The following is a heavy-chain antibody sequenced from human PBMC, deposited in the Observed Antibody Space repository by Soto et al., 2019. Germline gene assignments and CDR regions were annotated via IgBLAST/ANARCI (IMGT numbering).Heavy chain of an antibody. J-gene: IGHJ3*02. V-gene: IGHV4-30-2*01. CDR3: ARLNRLRNDAFDI. CDR1: GGSISSDYYS. D-gene: IGHD3-16*01. CDR2: IYHGGST. Sequence: QVQLQESGSGLVKPSETLSLTCAVSGGSISSDYYSWSWIRQPPGQDLEWIGYIYHGGSTYYNPSLRSRVTLSVDTSNNPFSLRLTSVTAADTAVYSCARLNRLRNDAFDIWGQGTLVAVSS.